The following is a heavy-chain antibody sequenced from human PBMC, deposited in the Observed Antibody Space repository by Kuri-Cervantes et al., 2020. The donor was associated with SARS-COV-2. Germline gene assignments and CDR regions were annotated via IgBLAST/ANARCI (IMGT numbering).Heavy chain of an antibody. V-gene: IGHV3-21*01. CDR2: ISGHSRYI. CDR1: GSAFSDYS. J-gene: IGHJ5*02. Sequence: GESLKISCAASGSAFSDYSMLWFRQAPGKGLEWVSSISGHSRYIYYRDSVKGRFTISRDNARKSLFLQMNSLRVEEKGIYYCAFPQGQGSWGPGTRVTVSS. CDR3: AFPQGQGS.